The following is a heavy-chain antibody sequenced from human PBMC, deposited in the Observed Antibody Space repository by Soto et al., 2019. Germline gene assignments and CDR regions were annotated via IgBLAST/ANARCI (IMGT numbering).Heavy chain of an antibody. V-gene: IGHV3-72*01. Sequence: EVQLVESGGGLVQPGGSLRLSCVVSGFTLSNYYMDWFRQAPRKGLEWVGRTRNKANSYTTKYAASVEGRFTISRDDSKTSLDLQMNNLKTKDTAVDYCARGYGSGDAFDLWGQGTMVTVSS. CDR3: ARGYGSGDAFDL. D-gene: IGHD3-10*01. CDR1: GFTLSNYY. CDR2: TRNKANSYTT. J-gene: IGHJ3*01.